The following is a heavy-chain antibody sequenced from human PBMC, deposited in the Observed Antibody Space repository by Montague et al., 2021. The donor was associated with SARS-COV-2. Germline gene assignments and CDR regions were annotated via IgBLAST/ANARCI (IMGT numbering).Heavy chain of an antibody. CDR3: ARRADYDFWSGFLRYKWFDP. V-gene: IGHV4-34*01. CDR2: INHRGST. D-gene: IGHD3-3*01. Sequence: SETLSLTCAVYGGSFSGYYWSWIRQSPGKGLEWIGEINHRGSTNHNPSLQSRVTISVDKSKNQFSLTLGFLTAADTAVYYCARRADYDFWSGFLRYKWFDPWGQGTPVIVSS. CDR1: GGSFSGYY. J-gene: IGHJ5*02.